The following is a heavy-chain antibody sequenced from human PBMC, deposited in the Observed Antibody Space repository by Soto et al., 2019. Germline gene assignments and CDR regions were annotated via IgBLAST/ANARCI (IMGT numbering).Heavy chain of an antibody. CDR1: GAPFSGYY. V-gene: IGHV4-34*01. Sequence: SETLSLTCAVYGAPFSGYYWTWIRQPPGKGLEWIGEIDHTGSTKYNPSLKSRVTISLDTSKNQFSLSLMSVTAADTAVYYCARGREIFGAVTPFEYWGQGTQVTVSS. J-gene: IGHJ4*02. CDR2: IDHTGST. CDR3: ARGREIFGAVTPFEY. D-gene: IGHD3-3*01.